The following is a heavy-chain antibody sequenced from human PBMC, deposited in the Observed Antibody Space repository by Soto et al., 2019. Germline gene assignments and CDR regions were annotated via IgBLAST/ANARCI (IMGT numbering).Heavy chain of an antibody. V-gene: IGHV3-74*01. CDR3: ARERGPYYTDY. D-gene: IGHD1-26*01. J-gene: IGHJ4*02. CDR1: GFTFSSYW. CDR2: VNGDGSYT. Sequence: EVQLMESGGGLVQPGGSLRLSCAASGFTFSSYWMQWFRQAPWKGLVWVSRVNGDGSYTRYADSAKGRFTISRDNAKNTLYLQMNSLRDEDTAVYYCARERGPYYTDYWGQGTLVTVSS.